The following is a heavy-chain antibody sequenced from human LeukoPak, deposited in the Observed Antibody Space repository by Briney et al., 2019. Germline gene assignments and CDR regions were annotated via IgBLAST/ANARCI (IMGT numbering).Heavy chain of an antibody. Sequence: PGRSLRPSCAASGFTFSSYGMHWVRQAPGKGLEWVAVISYDGSNKYYADSVKGRFTISRDNSKNTLYLQMNSLRAEDTAVYYCAKIVVPAAIGGYYFDYWGQGTLVTVSS. CDR1: GFTFSSYG. D-gene: IGHD2-2*01. V-gene: IGHV3-30*18. CDR2: ISYDGSNK. J-gene: IGHJ4*02. CDR3: AKIVVPAAIGGYYFDY.